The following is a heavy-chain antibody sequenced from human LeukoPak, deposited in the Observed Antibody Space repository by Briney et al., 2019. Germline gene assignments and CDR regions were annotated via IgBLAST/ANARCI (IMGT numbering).Heavy chain of an antibody. CDR1: GFTFSSYG. D-gene: IGHD3-9*01. V-gene: IGHV3-33*06. CDR2: IGYDGSNK. J-gene: IGHJ4*02. Sequence: GGSLRLSCAASGFTFSSYGMHWVRQAPGKGLEWGAVIGYDGSNKYYADSVKGRFTISRDNSKNTLYLQMNSLRAEDTAVYYCAKARRPYDILTGYEYWGQGTLVTVSS. CDR3: AKARRPYDILTGYEY.